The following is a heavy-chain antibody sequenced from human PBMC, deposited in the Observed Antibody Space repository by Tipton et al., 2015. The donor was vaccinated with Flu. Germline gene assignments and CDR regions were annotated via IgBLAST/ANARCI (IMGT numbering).Heavy chain of an antibody. D-gene: IGHD1-1*01. CDR1: GGSISSSSHY. CDR2: IYYTGYP. Sequence: TLSLTCTVSGGSISSSSHYWGWIRQAPGRGLEWVGSIYYTGYPYYNSSLKSRLAMSIDTSKNQFSLNLSSVTAADTAVYYCARVWSSFVATASLDYWGRGTLVTVSS. CDR3: ARVWSSFVATASLDY. J-gene: IGHJ4*02. V-gene: IGHV4-39*07.